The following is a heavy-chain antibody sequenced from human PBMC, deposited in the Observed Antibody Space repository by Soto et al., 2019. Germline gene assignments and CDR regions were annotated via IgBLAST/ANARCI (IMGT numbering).Heavy chain of an antibody. CDR1: GFTFTTSA. Sequence: VPVSCMASGFTFTTSAVQWVRQARGQRLEWIVWIVVGSGNTNYAQKFQERVTITRDMSTSTAYMELSSLRSEDTAVYYCAAPQPFGVVIPAYYYYGMDVWGQGTTVTVSS. D-gene: IGHD3-3*01. CDR2: IVVGSGNT. V-gene: IGHV1-58*01. J-gene: IGHJ6*02. CDR3: AAPQPFGVVIPAYYYYGMDV.